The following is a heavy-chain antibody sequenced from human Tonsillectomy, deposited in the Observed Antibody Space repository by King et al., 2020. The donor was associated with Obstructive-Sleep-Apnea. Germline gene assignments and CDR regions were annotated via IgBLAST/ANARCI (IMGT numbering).Heavy chain of an antibody. Sequence: VQLVESGGDLVQPGRSLRLSCKASGFTFDDYAMHWVRQAPGKGLEWVSGIGWKSGGIGYADSVKGRFIISRDNAKNSLYLQMNSLRPEDTAFYYCAKGRDPPRYCNPGGRCSVFYDYWGRGTLVTVSS. CDR1: GFTFDDYA. J-gene: IGHJ4*02. CDR3: AKGRDPPRYCNPGGRCSVFYDY. V-gene: IGHV3-9*01. D-gene: IGHD2-15*01. CDR2: IGWKSGGI.